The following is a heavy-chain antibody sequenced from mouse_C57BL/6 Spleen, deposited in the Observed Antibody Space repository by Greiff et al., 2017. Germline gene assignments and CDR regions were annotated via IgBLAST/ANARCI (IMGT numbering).Heavy chain of an antibody. J-gene: IGHJ4*01. CDR3: ARSGAYYSNHGAMDY. CDR2: INPNNGGT. CDR1: GYTFTDYY. Sequence: EVQLQQSGPELVKPGASVKISCKASGYTFTDYYMNWVKQSHGKSLEWIGDINPNNGGTSYNQKFKGKATLTVAKSSSTAYMELRSLTSEDSAVYYCARSGAYYSNHGAMDYWGQGTSVTVSS. D-gene: IGHD2-5*01. V-gene: IGHV1-26*01.